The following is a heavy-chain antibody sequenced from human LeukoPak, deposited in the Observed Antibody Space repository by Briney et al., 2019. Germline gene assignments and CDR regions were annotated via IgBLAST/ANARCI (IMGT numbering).Heavy chain of an antibody. V-gene: IGHV3-21*01. CDR3: ARGIGYSSSFDY. D-gene: IGHD6-13*01. CDR1: GFTFSSYS. J-gene: IGHJ4*02. Sequence: VGSLRLSCAASGFTFSSYSMNWVRQAPGKGLEWVSSISSSSSYIYYADSVKGRFTISRDNAKNSLYLQMNSLRAEDTAVYYCARGIGYSSSFDYWGQGTLVTVSS. CDR2: ISSSSSYI.